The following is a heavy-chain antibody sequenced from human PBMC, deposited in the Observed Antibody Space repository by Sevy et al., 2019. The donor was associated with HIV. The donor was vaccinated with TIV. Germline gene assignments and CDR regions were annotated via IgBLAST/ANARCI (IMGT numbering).Heavy chain of an antibody. V-gene: IGHV4-38-2*02. CDR3: AAMSTVTKGDALDI. Sequence: SETLSLTCTISGYSIRSGYYWGWIRQPPGKGLERIGSMYHSGTTYYNASLKSRVTISADRSKNQFSLKLTSVTAADTAIYHCAAMSTVTKGDALDIWGQGTMVTVSS. CDR1: GYSIRSGYY. CDR2: MYHSGTT. J-gene: IGHJ3*02. D-gene: IGHD4-17*01.